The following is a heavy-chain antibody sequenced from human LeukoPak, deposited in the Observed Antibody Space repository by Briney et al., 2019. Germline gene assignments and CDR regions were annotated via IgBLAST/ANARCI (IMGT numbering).Heavy chain of an antibody. V-gene: IGHV3-74*01. CDR2: ITGDGTYT. CDR1: GFTFSIYW. J-gene: IGHJ6*02. Sequence: QSGGSLRLSCAASGFTFSIYWMHWVRQAPGKGLVWVSRITGDGTYTNYADSVRGRFTISRDNAKNTLYLQMNSLRAEDTAVYYCARMTPGLDVWGQGTTVTVSS. CDR3: ARMTPGLDV. D-gene: IGHD2-15*01.